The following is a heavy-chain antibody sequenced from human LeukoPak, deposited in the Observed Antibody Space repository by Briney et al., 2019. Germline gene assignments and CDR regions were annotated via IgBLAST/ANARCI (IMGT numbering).Heavy chain of an antibody. J-gene: IGHJ4*02. CDR1: GFTFSSAA. V-gene: IGHV3-23*01. Sequence: GGSLRLSCAASGFTFSSAAMTWVRQAPGKGLEWVSTITGSDDRTYYAGSVKGRFTISRDYSKNTLHLQMNSLRVEDTAIFYCAKGPQLNSGYHPDYWGQGILVTVSS. CDR3: AKGPQLNSGYHPDY. D-gene: IGHD3-22*01. CDR2: ITGSDDRT.